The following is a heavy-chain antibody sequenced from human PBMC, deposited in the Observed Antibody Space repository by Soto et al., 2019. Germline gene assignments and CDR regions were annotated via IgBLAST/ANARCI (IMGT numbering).Heavy chain of an antibody. J-gene: IGHJ3*01. CDR2: VYYTGDT. CDR1: GGSINSYY. V-gene: IGHV4-59*01. D-gene: IGHD7-27*01. CDR3: ARLGASRTLV. Sequence: QVQLQESGPRLVKPSETLSVTCNVSGGSINSYYWSWIRQSLGKGLEWIGYVYYTGDTNYNPSLKSRVTISVDPSKRQFSLKLNSVTAADTAVYFCARLGASRTLVWGQGTMVTVSS.